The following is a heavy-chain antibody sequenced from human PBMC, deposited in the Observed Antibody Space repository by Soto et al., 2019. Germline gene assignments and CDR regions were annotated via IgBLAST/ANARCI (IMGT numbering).Heavy chain of an antibody. CDR3: ARGNYGSGSYCSPYYYYYLDV. CDR2: ISAYNGNT. V-gene: IGHV1-18*01. J-gene: IGHJ6*03. Sequence: ASVKVACKASGSTFTSYGINWVRQAPGQGIEWMGWISAYNGNTNYAQKLQGRVTMTTDTSTSTAYMELRSLRSDDTAVYYCARGNYGSGSYCSPYYYYYLDVWGKGTTVTVSS. D-gene: IGHD3-10*01. CDR1: GSTFTSYG.